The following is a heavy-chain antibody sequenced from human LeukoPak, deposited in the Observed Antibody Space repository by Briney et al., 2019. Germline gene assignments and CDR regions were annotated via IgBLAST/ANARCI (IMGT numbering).Heavy chain of an antibody. CDR1: GYTFTSYD. D-gene: IGHD3-9*01. CDR3: ARGGLRYFAWLFSWFDT. J-gene: IGHJ5*02. CDR2: MNPNSGST. Sequence: ASVKVSCKASGYTFTSYDINWVRQATGQGLEWMGWMNPNSGSTGYAQKFQGRVTMTRNTSISTAYMELSSLRSEDTAVYSCARGGLRYFAWLFSWFDTWGQGTLVTVSS. V-gene: IGHV1-8*01.